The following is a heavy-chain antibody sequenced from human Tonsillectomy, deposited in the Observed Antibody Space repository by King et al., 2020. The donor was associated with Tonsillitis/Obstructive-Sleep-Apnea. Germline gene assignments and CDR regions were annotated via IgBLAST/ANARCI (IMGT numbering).Heavy chain of an antibody. Sequence: QLVQSGAEVKKPGESLKISCKGSGYTFTSYWIGWVRQMPGKGLEWMGIVYPGDSDTRYSPSFQGQVTFSADNSITTAYLQLSSLKAADTAMYYCARRAATSSWWYVDDWGQGTLVTVSS. CDR2: VYPGDSDT. D-gene: IGHD2-15*01. J-gene: IGHJ4*02. CDR1: GYTFTSYW. V-gene: IGHV5-51*03. CDR3: ARRAATSSWWYVDD.